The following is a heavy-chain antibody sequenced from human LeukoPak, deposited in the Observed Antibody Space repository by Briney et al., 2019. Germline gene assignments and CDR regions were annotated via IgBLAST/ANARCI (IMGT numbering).Heavy chain of an antibody. CDR3: ARVTGYMTEDYFDY. CDR2: ISAYNGNT. CDR1: GYTFTSYG. J-gene: IGHJ4*02. D-gene: IGHD6-13*01. Sequence: GASVKVSCKASGYTFTSYGISWVRQDPGQGLEWMEWISAYNGNTNYGQKLQGRVTMTTDTSTSTAYMELRSLRSDDTAVYYCARVTGYMTEDYFDYWGQGTLITVSS. V-gene: IGHV1-18*01.